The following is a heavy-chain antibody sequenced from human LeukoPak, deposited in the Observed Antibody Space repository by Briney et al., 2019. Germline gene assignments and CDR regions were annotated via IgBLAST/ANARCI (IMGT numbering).Heavy chain of an antibody. CDR3: ARQPYSSSTPFDY. J-gene: IGHJ4*02. Sequence: SETLSLTCTVSGGSISSSSYSWTWIRQPPGKGLEWIGSIHYDGNTYYKPSLRSRVTISVDTSNQFSLKLSSVTAADTAVYYCARQPYSSSTPFDYWGQGTLVTVSS. CDR2: IHYDGNT. V-gene: IGHV4-39*01. CDR1: GGSISSSSYS. D-gene: IGHD6-6*01.